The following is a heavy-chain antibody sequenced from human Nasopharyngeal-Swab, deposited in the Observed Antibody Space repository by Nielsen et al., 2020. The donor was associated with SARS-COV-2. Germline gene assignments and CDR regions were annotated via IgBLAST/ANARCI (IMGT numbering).Heavy chain of an antibody. V-gene: IGHV4-39*01. CDR1: GGSIAGSTYY. J-gene: IGHJ4*02. CDR3: ATTAGY. CDR2: IYYSGST. Sequence: SETLSLTCTVSGGSIAGSTYYWGRVRQFPGKGLEWVGSIYYSGSTYYNPSLTSRVTISVDTSKNQFSLKLSSVTASDTAVYYCATTAGYWGQGTLVTVSS.